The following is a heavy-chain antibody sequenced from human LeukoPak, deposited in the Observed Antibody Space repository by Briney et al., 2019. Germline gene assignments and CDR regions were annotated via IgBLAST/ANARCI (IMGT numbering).Heavy chain of an antibody. Sequence: ASVKVSCKASGYTFTSYAMHWVRQAPGQRLEWMGWINAGNGNTKYSQKFQGRVTITRDTSASTAYMELSSLRSEDTAVYYCATFGDYLYQNFDYWGQGTLVTVSS. V-gene: IGHV1-3*01. CDR1: GYTFTSYA. CDR2: INAGNGNT. J-gene: IGHJ4*02. CDR3: ATFGDYLYQNFDY. D-gene: IGHD4-17*01.